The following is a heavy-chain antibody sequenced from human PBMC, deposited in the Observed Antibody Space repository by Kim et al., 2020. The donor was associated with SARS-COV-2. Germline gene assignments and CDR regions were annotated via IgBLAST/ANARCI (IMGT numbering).Heavy chain of an antibody. CDR3: AREIGVNWNYVPFDY. D-gene: IGHD1-7*01. Sequence: VSVKSRKTINPDTSKNQFSLQLNSVTPEDTAVYYCAREIGVNWNYVPFDYWGQGTLVTVSS. J-gene: IGHJ4*02. V-gene: IGHV6-1*01.